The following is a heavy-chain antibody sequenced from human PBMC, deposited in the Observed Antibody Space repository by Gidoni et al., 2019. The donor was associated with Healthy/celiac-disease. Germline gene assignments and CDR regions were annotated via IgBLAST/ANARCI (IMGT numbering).Heavy chain of an antibody. J-gene: IGHJ4*02. CDR1: GGSFSGYY. Sequence: QVQLQQWGAGLLKPSETLSLTCAVYGGSFSGYYWSWIRQPPGKGLEWIGEINHSGSTNYNPSLKSRVTISVDTSKNQFSLQLSSVTSADTAVYYCARGFMITFGGVSPFDYWGQGTLVTVSS. CDR3: ARGFMITFGGVSPFDY. CDR2: INHSGST. V-gene: IGHV4-34*01. D-gene: IGHD3-16*01.